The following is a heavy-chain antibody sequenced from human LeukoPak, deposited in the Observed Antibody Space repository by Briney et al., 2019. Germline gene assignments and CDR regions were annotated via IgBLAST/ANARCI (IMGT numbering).Heavy chain of an antibody. D-gene: IGHD3-10*01. CDR2: FGIVGDT. V-gene: IGHV3-13*01. CDR3: VRDHYGMDV. Sequence: PGGSLRLSCAASGFTVSRYDMHWAGQAPGKGLEWVSSFGIVGDTYYPGSVKGRFTMSRENASNTVHLQMNSLRDGDTAVYYCVRDHYGMDVWGQGTTVTVSS. J-gene: IGHJ6*02. CDR1: GFTVSRYD.